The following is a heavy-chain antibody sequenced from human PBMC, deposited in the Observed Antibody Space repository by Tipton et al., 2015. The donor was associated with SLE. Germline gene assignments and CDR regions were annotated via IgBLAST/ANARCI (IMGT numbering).Heavy chain of an antibody. CDR3: ARHPPLGFGESQGFDP. J-gene: IGHJ5*02. D-gene: IGHD3-10*01. CDR2: MNPNSGNT. CDR1: GYTFTSYD. V-gene: IGHV1-8*01. Sequence: QLVQSGAEVKKPGASVKVSCKASGYTFTSYDINWVRQATGQGLEWMGWMNPNSGNTGYAQKFQGRVTMTRNTSISTAYMELSSLRSEDTAVYYCARHPPLGFGESQGFDPWGQGTLVTVSS.